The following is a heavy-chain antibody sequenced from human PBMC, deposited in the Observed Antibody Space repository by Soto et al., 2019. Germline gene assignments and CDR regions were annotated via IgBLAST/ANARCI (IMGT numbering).Heavy chain of an antibody. J-gene: IGHJ4*02. V-gene: IGHV3-30-3*01. CDR2: ISDDRGNK. D-gene: IGHD5-18*01. CDR1: GFIFSSYP. Sequence: GGSLRLSCAASGFIFSSYPMHWVRQAPGKGLEWVAVISDDRGNKYYADSVKGRFTMSRDNSKNTLYLQMNSLRAEDTAVYYCARGPYSYGTYYFDYWGQGTLVTVSS. CDR3: ARGPYSYGTYYFDY.